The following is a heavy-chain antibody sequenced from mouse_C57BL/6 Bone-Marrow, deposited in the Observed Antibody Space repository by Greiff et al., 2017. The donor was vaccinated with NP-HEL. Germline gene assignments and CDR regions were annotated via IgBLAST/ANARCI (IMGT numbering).Heavy chain of an antibody. D-gene: IGHD2-3*01. Sequence: QVQLKQSGAELVRPGASVTLSCKASGYTFTDYEMHWVKQTPVHGLEWIGAIDPETGGTAYNQKFKGKAILTADKSSSTAYMELRSLTSEDSAVYYCTRKIYDGSWFAYWGQGTLVTVSA. CDR2: IDPETGGT. V-gene: IGHV1-15*01. J-gene: IGHJ3*01. CDR1: GYTFTDYE. CDR3: TRKIYDGSWFAY.